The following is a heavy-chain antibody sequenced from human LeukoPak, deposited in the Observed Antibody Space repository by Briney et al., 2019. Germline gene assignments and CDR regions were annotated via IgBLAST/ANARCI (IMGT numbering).Heavy chain of an antibody. V-gene: IGHV1-69*13. CDR1: GGTFSSYA. CDR3: ARSNWNDALDAFDI. CDR2: IIPIFGTA. J-gene: IGHJ3*02. D-gene: IGHD1-1*01. Sequence: SVKVSCKASGGTFSSYAISWVRQAPGQGLEWMGGIIPIFGTANYAQKFQGRVTITADESTSTAYMELSSLRSEDTAVYYCARSNWNDALDAFDIWGRGTMVTVSS.